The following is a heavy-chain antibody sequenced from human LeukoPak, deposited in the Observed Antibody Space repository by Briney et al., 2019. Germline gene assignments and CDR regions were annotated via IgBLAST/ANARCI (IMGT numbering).Heavy chain of an antibody. V-gene: IGHV3-23*01. J-gene: IGHJ4*02. D-gene: IGHD1-26*01. CDR3: VKERPGKAYADF. CDR2: ISGSGDKT. Sequence: PGGSLRLSCAASGFTFSSYAMSWVRQAPGKGLEWVSAISGSGDKTYCADSVKGRFTISRDNSRFTVHLQMNSLRGEDTAVYYCVKERPGKAYADFWGQGTLVTVSS. CDR1: GFTFSSYA.